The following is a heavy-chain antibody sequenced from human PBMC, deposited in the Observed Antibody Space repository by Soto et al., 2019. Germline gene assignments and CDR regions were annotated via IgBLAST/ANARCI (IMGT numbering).Heavy chain of an antibody. D-gene: IGHD3-16*01. CDR2: ISYDGSNK. Sequence: LGGSLRLSCAASGFTFSSYGMHWVRQAPGKGLEWVAVISYDGSNKYYADSVKGRFTISRDNSKNTLYLQMNSLRAEDTAVYYCAKVGVYDYEPGALDIWGQGTMVTVSS. V-gene: IGHV3-30*18. CDR3: AKVGVYDYEPGALDI. J-gene: IGHJ3*02. CDR1: GFTFSSYG.